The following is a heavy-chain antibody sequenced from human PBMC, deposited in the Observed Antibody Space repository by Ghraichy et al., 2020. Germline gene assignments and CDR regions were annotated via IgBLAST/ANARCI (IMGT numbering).Heavy chain of an antibody. V-gene: IGHV4-31*03. CDR1: GGSISSGGYY. CDR3: ARVKDRYYYYGLDV. Sequence: SETLSLTCTVSGGSISSGGYYWSWIRQHPGKGLEWIGYIYYSGSTYYNPSLKSRVTISVDTSKNQFSLRLSSVTAADTAVYYCARVKDRYYYYGLDVWGQGTTVTVSS. D-gene: IGHD2-15*01. CDR2: IYYSGST. J-gene: IGHJ6*02.